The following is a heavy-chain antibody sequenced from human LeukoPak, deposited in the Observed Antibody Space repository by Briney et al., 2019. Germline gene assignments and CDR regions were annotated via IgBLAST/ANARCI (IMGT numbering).Heavy chain of an antibody. D-gene: IGHD6-19*01. J-gene: IGHJ3*02. CDR2: INGDGTII. Sequence: PGGSLRLSCAASGFTFSSFYMHWVRQAPGKGLVWVSRINGDGTIINYADSVKGRFTISRDNAKNTLYLQMNSLKTEDTAVYYCTTDRVNQAVAGTVSRVSFPHLFYDAFDIWGQGTMVTVSS. V-gene: IGHV3-74*01. CDR3: TTDRVNQAVAGTVSRVSFPHLFYDAFDI. CDR1: GFTFSSFY.